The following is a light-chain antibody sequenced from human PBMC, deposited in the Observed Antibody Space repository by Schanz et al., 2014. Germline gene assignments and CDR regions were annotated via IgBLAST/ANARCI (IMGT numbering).Light chain of an antibody. Sequence: EIVMTQSPATLSLSPGDRATLSCRASQSVSRNLAWYQQKPGQAPRLLIYAASTLQSGVPSRFSGSGSGTEFTLTISSLQPDDFATYYCQQYNSYMWTFGQGTKVEIK. CDR2: AAS. J-gene: IGKJ1*01. CDR1: QSVSRN. CDR3: QQYNSYMWT. V-gene: IGKV3-15*01.